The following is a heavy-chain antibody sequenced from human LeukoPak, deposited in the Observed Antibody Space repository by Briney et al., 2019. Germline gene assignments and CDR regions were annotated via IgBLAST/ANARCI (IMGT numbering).Heavy chain of an antibody. CDR2: MNPNSGNT. D-gene: IGHD3-10*01. CDR1: GYSFTSYE. J-gene: IGHJ4*02. CDR3: ARGLLWFGDLLYAGDIDY. Sequence: AASVKVSCKASGYSFTSYEVNWVRQATGQGLEWMGWMNPNSGNTDYAQKFKGRVTMTRNTSINTAYMELSSLRSEDTAVYYCARGLLWFGDLLYAGDIDYWGQGTLVTVSS. V-gene: IGHV1-8*01.